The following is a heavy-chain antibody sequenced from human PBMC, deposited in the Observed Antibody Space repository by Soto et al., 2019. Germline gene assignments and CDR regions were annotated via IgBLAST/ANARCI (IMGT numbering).Heavy chain of an antibody. V-gene: IGHV4-4*07. CDR1: GASIRDYY. Sequence: QVQLQESGPGLVKPSETLSVTCSVSGASIRDYYWSWIRQPAGKGLEWIGRMYTSGNTKYNPSLTRRLTMSTVTSVNQFSLTLRSVTAADTAIYFCARMYNSGYYRPEGDYYFYGLDVWGQGTTVTVSS. CDR3: ARMYNSGYYRPEGDYYFYGLDV. D-gene: IGHD6-19*01. CDR2: MYTSGNT. J-gene: IGHJ6*02.